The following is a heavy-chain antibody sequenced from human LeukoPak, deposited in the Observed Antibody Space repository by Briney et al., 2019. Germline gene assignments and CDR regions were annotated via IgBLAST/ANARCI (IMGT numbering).Heavy chain of an antibody. CDR3: ARVGDYYDSVGFYYSHDY. CDR2: IYYSGTT. V-gene: IGHV4-59*01. Sequence: PSETLSLTCTVSDASISGYYWSWIRQPPGKGLEWIGYIYYSGTTKYNPSLKSRVTLSADTSNNQFSLKLSSVTPADTAVYYCARVGDYYDSVGFYYSHDYWGQGALVTVSS. CDR1: DASISGYY. J-gene: IGHJ4*02. D-gene: IGHD3-22*01.